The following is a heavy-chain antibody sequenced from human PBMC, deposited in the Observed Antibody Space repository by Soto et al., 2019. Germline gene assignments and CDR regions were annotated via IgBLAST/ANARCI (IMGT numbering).Heavy chain of an antibody. D-gene: IGHD3-16*01. CDR2: IRSNIDGATT. Sequence: EVLLVESGGGLVKPGGSLRLSCAASGFAFKYARMTWVRQAPGKGLEWVGHIRSNIDGATTAYAAPVKGRFTSSRDESKNTVDLQMNSLITEDTAVYYCTTDWGSGTHYARAFDVWGQGTMVTVSS. CDR1: GFAFKYAR. CDR3: TTDWGSGTHYARAFDV. J-gene: IGHJ3*01. V-gene: IGHV3-15*01.